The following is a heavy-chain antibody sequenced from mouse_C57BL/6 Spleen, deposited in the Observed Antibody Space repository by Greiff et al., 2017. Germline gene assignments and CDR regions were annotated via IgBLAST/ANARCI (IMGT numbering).Heavy chain of an antibody. CDR1: GYTFTSYW. CDR3: AASYYYDNSQYYFDY. CDR2: IHPSDSDT. J-gene: IGHJ2*01. Sequence: VKLQQPGAELVKPGASVKVSCKASGYTFTSYWMHWVQQRPGQGLEWIGRIHPSDSDTNYNQKLKGKATLTVDKSSSTTYMQLRSRTSEDSAVYYCAASYYYDNSQYYFDYWGQGTTLTVSS. D-gene: IGHD1-1*01. V-gene: IGHV1-74*01.